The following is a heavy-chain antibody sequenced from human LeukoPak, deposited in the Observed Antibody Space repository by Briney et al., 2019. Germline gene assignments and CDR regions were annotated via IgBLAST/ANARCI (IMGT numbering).Heavy chain of an antibody. D-gene: IGHD5-18*01. CDR1: GDSISSYY. Sequence: SETLSLTCTVSGDSISSYYWSWIRQPPGKGLEWIGYIYYSGSTNYNPSLKSRVTISVDTSKNQFSLKLSSVTAADTAVYYCARTGYSYGYDYWGQGTLVTVSS. V-gene: IGHV4-59*12. CDR3: ARTGYSYGYDY. J-gene: IGHJ4*02. CDR2: IYYSGST.